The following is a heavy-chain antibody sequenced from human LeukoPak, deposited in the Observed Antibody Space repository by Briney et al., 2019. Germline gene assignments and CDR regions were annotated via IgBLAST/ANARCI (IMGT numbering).Heavy chain of an antibody. CDR2: INTTGNT. J-gene: IGHJ5*02. V-gene: IGHV4-61*02. D-gene: IGHD5-12*01. Sequence: SQTLSLTCTASGGSISSGNHYFSWIPQPAGKGLEWIGRINTTGNTNDNPSLKSRVTMSVDTSKNQFSLKLSSVTAADTAVYYCASGSRSGWFGPWGQGTLVTVSS. CDR3: ASGSRSGWFGP. CDR1: GGSISSGNHY.